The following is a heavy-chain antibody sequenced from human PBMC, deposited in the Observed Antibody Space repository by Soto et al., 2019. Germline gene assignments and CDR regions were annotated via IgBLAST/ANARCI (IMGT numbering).Heavy chain of an antibody. Sequence: ASVKVSCKASGYTFTSYGISWVRQAPGQGLEWMGWISAYNGNTNYAQKLQGRVTMTTDTSTSTAYMELRSLRSDDTAVYYCATGSGGSGSQGYYYYGMDVWGQGTTVTVSS. CDR2: ISAYNGNT. V-gene: IGHV1-18*01. CDR1: GYTFTSYG. CDR3: ATGSGGSGSQGYYYYGMDV. D-gene: IGHD3-10*01. J-gene: IGHJ6*02.